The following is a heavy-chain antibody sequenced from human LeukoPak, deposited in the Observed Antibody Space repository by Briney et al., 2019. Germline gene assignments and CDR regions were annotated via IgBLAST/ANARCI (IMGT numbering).Heavy chain of an antibody. Sequence: GASVKVSCKASGYTFTGYYMHWVRQAPGQGLEWMGWINPNSGGTNYAQKFQGRVTMTRDTSISTAYMELSRLRSDDTAVYYCARRTKSGSYIFDYWGQGTLVTVSS. CDR1: GYTFTGYY. D-gene: IGHD1-26*01. CDR2: INPNSGGT. V-gene: IGHV1-2*02. J-gene: IGHJ4*02. CDR3: ARRTKSGSYIFDY.